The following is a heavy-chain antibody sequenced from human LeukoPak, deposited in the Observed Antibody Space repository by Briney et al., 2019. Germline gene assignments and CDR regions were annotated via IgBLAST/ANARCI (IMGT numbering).Heavy chain of an antibody. V-gene: IGHV3-7*04. D-gene: IGHD6-13*01. CDR1: GFTFSSYA. CDR2: IKQDGSEK. J-gene: IGHJ4*02. CDR3: ARGRGNSSSWYFDY. Sequence: GGSLRLSCAASGFTFSSYAMSWVRQAPGKGLEWVANIKQDGSEKYYVDSVKGRFTISRDNAKNSLYLQMNSLRAKDTAVYYCARGRGNSSSWYFDYWGQGTLVTVSS.